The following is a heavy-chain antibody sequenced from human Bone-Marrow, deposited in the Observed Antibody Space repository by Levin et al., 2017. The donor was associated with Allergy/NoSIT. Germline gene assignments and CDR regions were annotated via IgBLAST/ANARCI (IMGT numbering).Heavy chain of an antibody. J-gene: IGHJ5*02. CDR2: SDHTGST. CDR1: GDSISSVY. V-gene: IGHV4-59*01. CDR3: ARVYTSGWYWFDP. D-gene: IGHD6-19*01. Sequence: SQTLSLTCSVSGDSISSVYLSWIRQPPGKGLEWIGYSDHTGSTKYNPSLKSRVTMSADTSKNQFSLRLNSVTAADTAVYYCARVYTSGWYWFDPWGQGTLVTVSS.